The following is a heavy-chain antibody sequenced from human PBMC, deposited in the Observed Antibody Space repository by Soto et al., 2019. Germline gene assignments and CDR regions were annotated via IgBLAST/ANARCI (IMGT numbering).Heavy chain of an antibody. CDR2: VWNDGSNK. D-gene: IGHD4-17*01. CDR1: GFSFRSYG. CDR3: ARDLALYGDSCFDY. V-gene: IGHV3-33*01. Sequence: QVQLGESGGGVVQPGRSLRLSCAASGFSFRSYGMHWVRQAPGKGLEWVAVVWNDGSNKYYADSVKGRFTISRDNSKNTLYLQMNSLRAEDTAIYYCARDLALYGDSCFDYWGQGTLVTVSS. J-gene: IGHJ4*02.